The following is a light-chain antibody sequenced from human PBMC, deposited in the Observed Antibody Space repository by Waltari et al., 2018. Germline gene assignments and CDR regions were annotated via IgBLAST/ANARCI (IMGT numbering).Light chain of an antibody. CDR3: QQHGSSPGT. V-gene: IGKV3-20*01. J-gene: IGKJ1*01. Sequence: ELVLTHSPGTLSLSPGDRATLSFRASQSLSSSHLVWYQQKPGQAPRLLIYGACSRATAIPERFRGSGSGTEFTLNISRLEPEDVAVYYCQQHGSSPGTFGQGTKVEIK. CDR1: QSLSSSH. CDR2: GAC.